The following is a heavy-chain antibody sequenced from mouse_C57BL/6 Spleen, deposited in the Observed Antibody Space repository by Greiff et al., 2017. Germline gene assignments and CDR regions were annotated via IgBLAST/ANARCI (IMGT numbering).Heavy chain of an antibody. J-gene: IGHJ4*01. V-gene: IGHV5-4*01. Sequence: EVMLVESGGGLVKPGGSLKLSCAASGFTFSSYAMSWVRQTPEKRLEWVATISDGGSYTYYPDNVKGRFTISRDNAKNNLYLQMSHLKSEDTAMYYCARDSNYGKDYAMDYWGQGTSVTVSS. CDR3: ARDSNYGKDYAMDY. D-gene: IGHD2-5*01. CDR1: GFTFSSYA. CDR2: ISDGGSYT.